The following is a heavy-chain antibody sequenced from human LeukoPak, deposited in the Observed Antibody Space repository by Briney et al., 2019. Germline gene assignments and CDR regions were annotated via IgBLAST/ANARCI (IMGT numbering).Heavy chain of an antibody. V-gene: IGHV1-8*03. CDR2: MNPNSGNT. CDR1: GYTFTGYY. CDR3: ARTTTVTSDAFDI. D-gene: IGHD4-17*01. Sequence: ASVKVSCKASGYTFTGYYMHWVRQATGQGLEWMGWMNPNSGNTGYAQKFQGRVTITRNTSISTAYMELSSLRSEDTAVYYCARTTTVTSDAFDIWGQGTMVTVSS. J-gene: IGHJ3*02.